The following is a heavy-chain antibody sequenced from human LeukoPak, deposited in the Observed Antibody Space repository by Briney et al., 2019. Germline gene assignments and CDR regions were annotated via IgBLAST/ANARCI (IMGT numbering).Heavy chain of an antibody. CDR1: GYTFTSYG. J-gene: IGHJ4*02. D-gene: IGHD3-9*01. Sequence: GASVKVSCKASGYTFTSYGISWVRQAPGQGLEWMGWISAYNGNTNYAQKLQGRVTMTTDTSTSTAYMKLRSLRSDDTAVYYCARHYYDILTGYRHFDYWGQGTLVTVSS. CDR2: ISAYNGNT. CDR3: ARHYYDILTGYRHFDY. V-gene: IGHV1-18*04.